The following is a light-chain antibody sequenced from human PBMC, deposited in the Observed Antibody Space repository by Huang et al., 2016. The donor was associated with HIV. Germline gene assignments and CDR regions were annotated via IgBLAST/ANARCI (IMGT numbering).Light chain of an antibody. V-gene: IGKV1-5*03. CDR2: KTS. J-gene: IGKJ1*01. CDR1: QSINNW. Sequence: DIQMTQSPSTLSAFVGDRVTITCRASQSINNWLAWYQQKPGRAPKVLIYKTSNLEIGVPSRFSGSGSGTEFTLTINSLHPDDFATYYCQQYYSFSTFGQGTKVEIK. CDR3: QQYYSFST.